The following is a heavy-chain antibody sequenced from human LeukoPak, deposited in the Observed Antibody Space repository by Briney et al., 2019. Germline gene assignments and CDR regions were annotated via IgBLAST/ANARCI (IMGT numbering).Heavy chain of an antibody. CDR1: GFIFSSYG. CDR2: ISYDGSNK. J-gene: IGHJ5*02. D-gene: IGHD3-3*01. CDR3: AKIPIRFLEEYWFDP. Sequence: PGTSLRLSCAGSGFIFSSYGMHWVRQAPGKGLEWVAVISYDGSNKYYADSVKGRFTISRDNSKNTLYLQMNSLRAEDTAVYYCAKIPIRFLEEYWFDPWGQGTLVTVSS. V-gene: IGHV3-30*18.